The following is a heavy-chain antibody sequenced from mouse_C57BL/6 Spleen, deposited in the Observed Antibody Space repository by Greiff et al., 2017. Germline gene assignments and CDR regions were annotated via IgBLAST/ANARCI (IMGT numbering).Heavy chain of an antibody. J-gene: IGHJ3*01. CDR1: GYTFTDYE. CDR2: IDPETGGT. CDR3: TRGGTAQATWTY. V-gene: IGHV1-15*01. Sequence: QVQLQQSGAELVRPGASVTLSCKASGYTFTDYEMHWVKQTPVHGLEWIGAIDPETGGTAYNQKFKGQAILTADKSSRTAYMELRILTSEDSAVYYCTRGGTAQATWTYWGQGTLVTVSA. D-gene: IGHD3-2*02.